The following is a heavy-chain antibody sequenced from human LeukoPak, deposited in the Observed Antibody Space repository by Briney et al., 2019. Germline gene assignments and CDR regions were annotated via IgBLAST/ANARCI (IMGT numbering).Heavy chain of an antibody. CDR1: GGSISSGDYY. J-gene: IGHJ5*02. D-gene: IGHD6-13*01. Sequence: SETLSLTCTVSGGSISSGDYYWSWIRQHPGKGLEWIGYIYYSGSTYYHPSLKSRATISVDTSKNQFSLKLSSVTAADTAVYYCARDRAAAGYNWFDPWGQGTLVTVSS. V-gene: IGHV4-31*03. CDR3: ARDRAAAGYNWFDP. CDR2: IYYSGST.